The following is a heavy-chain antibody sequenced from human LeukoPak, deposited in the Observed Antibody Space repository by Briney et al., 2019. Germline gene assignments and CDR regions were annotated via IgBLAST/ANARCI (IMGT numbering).Heavy chain of an antibody. J-gene: IGHJ4*02. Sequence: GGSLRLSCAASGFTFSSYWMHWVRQAPGKGLVWVSRINSDGSSTSYADSVKGRFTISRDNAKNTLYLQMNGLRAEDTAVYYCASGPRKSIVDYWGQGTLVTVSS. V-gene: IGHV3-74*01. CDR3: ASGPRKSIVDY. CDR1: GFTFSSYW. CDR2: INSDGSST.